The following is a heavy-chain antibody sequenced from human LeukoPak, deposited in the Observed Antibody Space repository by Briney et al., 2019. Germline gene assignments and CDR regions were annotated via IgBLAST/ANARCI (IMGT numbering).Heavy chain of an antibody. D-gene: IGHD5-12*01. Sequence: SETLSLTCAVSGGSFSGYYWSWIRQPPGKGLEWIGEINHSGSTNYNPSLKSRVTISVDTSKNQFSLKLSSVTAADTAVYYCARAYLSLRYFDYWGQGTLVTVSS. V-gene: IGHV4-34*01. CDR3: ARAYLSLRYFDY. CDR1: GGSFSGYY. CDR2: INHSGST. J-gene: IGHJ4*02.